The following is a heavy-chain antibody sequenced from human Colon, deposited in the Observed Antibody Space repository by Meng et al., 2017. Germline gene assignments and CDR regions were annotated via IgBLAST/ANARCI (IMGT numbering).Heavy chain of an antibody. V-gene: IGHV1-2*02. Sequence: QVQLVQSGAEVKKPGASGKVSCKTFGYNFISYFMYWVRQAPGQGLEWMGYIDPRNGDTRYHQKFQGRVTMTRDTSITTAYMEMTDLRDDDTAVYYCARDLAGLGGFWGQGTLVTVSS. J-gene: IGHJ4*02. CDR3: ARDLAGLGGF. CDR1: GYNFISYF. CDR2: IDPRNGDT. D-gene: IGHD6-19*01.